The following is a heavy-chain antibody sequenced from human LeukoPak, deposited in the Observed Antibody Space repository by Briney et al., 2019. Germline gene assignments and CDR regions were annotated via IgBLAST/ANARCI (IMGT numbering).Heavy chain of an antibody. CDR1: GYTFTGYY. D-gene: IGHD3-3*01. V-gene: IGHV1-2*02. J-gene: IGHJ6*03. Sequence: ASVKVSCKASGYTFTGYYMHWVRQAPGQGLEWMGWINPNSGCTNYAQKFQGRVNMTRDTSISTAYMELSRLRSDDTAVYYCARAAAGLRFLEWLPSLNYYYYYMDVWGKGTTVTVSS. CDR2: INPNSGCT. CDR3: ARAAAGLRFLEWLPSLNYYYYYMDV.